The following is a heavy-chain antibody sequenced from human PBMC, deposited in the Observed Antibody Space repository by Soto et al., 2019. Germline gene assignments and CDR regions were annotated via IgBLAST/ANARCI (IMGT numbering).Heavy chain of an antibody. CDR3: ARGGTAGSGQSHLDDY. J-gene: IGHJ4*02. CDR1: GFTFSSNW. D-gene: IGHD3-10*01. Sequence: EVQVVESGVDLVQPGGSLRLSCEASGFTFSSNWMHWVRQAPGKGLVWVYRMNPDGSTRGYADSVKGRFTISRDNAKNTLFLQMNSLRPEDTAVYYCARGGTAGSGQSHLDDYWGQGTLVTVSS. V-gene: IGHV3-74*01. CDR2: MNPDGSTR.